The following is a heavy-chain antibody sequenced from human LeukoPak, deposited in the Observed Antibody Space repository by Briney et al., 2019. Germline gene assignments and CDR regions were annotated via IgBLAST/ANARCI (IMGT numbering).Heavy chain of an antibody. Sequence: GGSLRLSCAASGFTFSSYAMTWVRQAPGKGLEWVSTISESGGGSYSGGGTYYRDSVKGRFIISKDGSTNTLFLQMDSLRADDTGIYYCAKGKVNHLGALDYWGQGALVTASS. CDR1: GFTFSSYA. D-gene: IGHD1-26*01. CDR2: ISESGGGSYSGGGT. J-gene: IGHJ4*02. CDR3: AKGKVNHLGALDY. V-gene: IGHV3-23*01.